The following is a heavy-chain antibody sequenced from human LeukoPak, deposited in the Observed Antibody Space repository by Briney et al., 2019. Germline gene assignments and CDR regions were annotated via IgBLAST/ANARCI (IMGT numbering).Heavy chain of an antibody. Sequence: ASVKVSCKASVYTFTSYAMNWVRQAPGQGLEWMGWINTNTGYPTYAQGFTGRFVFSLDTSVSTAFLQISSLKAEDTAVYYCARDRVLLWFGESYYFDYWGQGTLVTVS. D-gene: IGHD3-10*01. J-gene: IGHJ4*02. CDR1: VYTFTSYA. CDR3: ARDRVLLWFGESYYFDY. V-gene: IGHV7-4-1*02. CDR2: INTNTGYP.